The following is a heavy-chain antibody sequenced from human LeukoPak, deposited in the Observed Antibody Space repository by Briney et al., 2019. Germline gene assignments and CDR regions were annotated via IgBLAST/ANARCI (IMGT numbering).Heavy chain of an antibody. CDR2: INHSGST. J-gene: IGHJ6*03. CDR3: ASRARGGLYYYYMDV. Sequence: SETLSLTCAVYGGSFSGYYWSWIRQPPGKGLEWIGEINHSGSTNYSPSLKSRVTISVDTSKNQFSLKLSSVTAADTAVYYCASRARGGLYYYYMDVWGKGTTVTVSS. D-gene: IGHD3-16*01. V-gene: IGHV4-34*01. CDR1: GGSFSGYY.